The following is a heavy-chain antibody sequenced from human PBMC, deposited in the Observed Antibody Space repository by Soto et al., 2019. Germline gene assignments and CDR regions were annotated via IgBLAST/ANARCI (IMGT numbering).Heavy chain of an antibody. Sequence: GSLRLSCVVSGFTFGGRDMGWVRQAPGKGLEWVSVISGSGGSTYYADSVKGRFTISRDNSKNTLYLQMNSLRAEDTAVYYCARRGPGTYFDYWGQGTLVTVSS. V-gene: IGHV3-23*01. CDR3: ARRGPGTYFDY. D-gene: IGHD6-13*01. CDR1: GFTFGGRD. CDR2: ISGSGGST. J-gene: IGHJ4*02.